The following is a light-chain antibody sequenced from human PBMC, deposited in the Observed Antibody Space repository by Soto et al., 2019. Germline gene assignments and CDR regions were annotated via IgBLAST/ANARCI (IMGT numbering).Light chain of an antibody. CDR2: DTN. Sequence: QAVVTQEPSLTVSPGGTVTLTCASSTGAVTTGHWPHWFQQKPGQTPRTLIYDTNNRHSWTPARFSGSLLGGKAALTLSDAQPEDEADYYCLLIYENVGEVFGAGTKLT. J-gene: IGLJ1*01. CDR3: LLIYENVGEV. CDR1: TGAVTTGHW. V-gene: IGLV7-46*01.